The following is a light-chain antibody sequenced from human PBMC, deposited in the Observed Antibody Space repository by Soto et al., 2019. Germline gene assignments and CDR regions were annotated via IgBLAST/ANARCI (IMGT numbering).Light chain of an antibody. V-gene: IGLV1-44*01. J-gene: IGLJ2*01. CDR2: YDN. CDR3: QSYDGSLSGPVV. Sequence: QSVLTQPPSASGTPGQRVTISCSGSNSNIGSNTVNWYQQLPGTAPKLLIYYDNLRPSGVPDRISGSKSGTSASLAISGLQSDDEADYYCQSYDGSLSGPVVFGGGTKLTVL. CDR1: NSNIGSNT.